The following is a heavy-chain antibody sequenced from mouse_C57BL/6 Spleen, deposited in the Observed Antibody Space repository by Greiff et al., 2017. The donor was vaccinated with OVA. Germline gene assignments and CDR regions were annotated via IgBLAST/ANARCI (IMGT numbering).Heavy chain of an antibody. CDR1: GYTFTDYN. V-gene: IGHV1-18*01. CDR2: INPNNGGT. Sequence: VQLQQSGPELVKPGASVKIPCKASGYTFTDYNMDWVKQSPGKSLEWIGDINPNNGGTIYNQKFKGKATLTVDKSSSTAYMELRSLTSEDTAVYYCARRDYYSNYRFDYWGQGTTLTVSS. D-gene: IGHD2-5*01. J-gene: IGHJ2*01. CDR3: ARRDYYSNYRFDY.